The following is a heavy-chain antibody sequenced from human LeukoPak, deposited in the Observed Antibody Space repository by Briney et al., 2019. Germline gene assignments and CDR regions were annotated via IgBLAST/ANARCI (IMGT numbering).Heavy chain of an antibody. V-gene: IGHV3-21*01. CDR1: GFTFSSYS. D-gene: IGHD6-6*01. CDR2: ISSSSSYI. J-gene: IGHJ1*01. Sequence: GGSLRLSCAASGFTFSSYSMNWVRQAPGKGLEWVSSISSSSSYIYYADSVKGRFTISRDNAKNSLYLQMNSLRAEDTAVYYCASVLIEYSSVGGYFQHWGQGTLVTVSS. CDR3: ASVLIEYSSVGGYFQH.